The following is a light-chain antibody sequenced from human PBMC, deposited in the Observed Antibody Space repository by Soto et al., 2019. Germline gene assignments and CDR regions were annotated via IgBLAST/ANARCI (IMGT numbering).Light chain of an antibody. CDR1: QSVSSSY. CDR3: QQYGTSPPT. Sequence: EIVLTQSPGTLSLSPGERATLSCRASQSVSSSYLAWYQQKPGQAPRLLIYGASSRATDIPYRFSGSGSGTDFTLTITRLEPDDFAVYYCQQYGTSPPTFGQGTKVEI. V-gene: IGKV3-20*01. J-gene: IGKJ1*01. CDR2: GAS.